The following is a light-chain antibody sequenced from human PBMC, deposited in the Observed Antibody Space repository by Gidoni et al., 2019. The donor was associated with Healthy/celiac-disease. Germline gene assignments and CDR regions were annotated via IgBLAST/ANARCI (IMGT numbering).Light chain of an antibody. CDR1: QSISSY. V-gene: IGKV1-39*01. J-gene: IGKJ1*01. CDR3: QQIYSTLWT. CDR2: AAS. Sequence: DIQMTQSPSSLSASVGDRVTITCRASQSISSYLNGYQQKPGKAPKLLIYAASSLQSGVPSRFSGSGSGTDFTLTICSLQPEDFATYYCQQIYSTLWTFGQGTKVEIK.